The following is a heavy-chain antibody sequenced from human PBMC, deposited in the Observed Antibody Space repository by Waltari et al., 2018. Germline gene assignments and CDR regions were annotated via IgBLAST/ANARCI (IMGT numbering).Heavy chain of an antibody. CDR2: INPISSGP. V-gene: IGHV1-2*02. J-gene: IGHJ4*02. Sequence: QMSLVQSGAEVKKPGASVKVSCKASGYIFTSYYIHWVRQAPGQGLEWMGWINPISSGPKLAQKFQGRVTMTRDMSTTTASMDLTNLTDDDTAVYYCARRRGYSGYDLWGQGTPVTVSS. D-gene: IGHD5-12*01. CDR1: GYIFTSYY. CDR3: ARRRGYSGYDL.